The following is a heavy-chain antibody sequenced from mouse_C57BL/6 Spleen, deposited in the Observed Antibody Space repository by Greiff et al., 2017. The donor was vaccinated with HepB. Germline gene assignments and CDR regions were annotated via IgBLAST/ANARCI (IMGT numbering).Heavy chain of an antibody. CDR1: GFTFSSYA. D-gene: IGHD1-1*01. Sequence: EVQVVESGGGLVKPGGSLKLSCAASGFTFSSYAMSWVRQTPEKRLEWVATISDGGSYTYYPDNVKGRFTISRDNAKNNLYLQMSHLKSEDTAMYYCARVITTVVAGDYWGQGTTLTVSS. V-gene: IGHV5-4*01. CDR2: ISDGGSYT. J-gene: IGHJ2*01. CDR3: ARVITTVVAGDY.